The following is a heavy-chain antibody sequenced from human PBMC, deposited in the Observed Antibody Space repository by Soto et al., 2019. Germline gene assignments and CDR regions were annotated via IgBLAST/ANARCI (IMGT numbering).Heavy chain of an antibody. CDR2: IYYSGST. CDR3: ASPRWERGEYYYYVVDV. D-gene: IGHD1-26*01. J-gene: IGHJ6*02. V-gene: IGHV4-39*01. CDR1: GGSLSSSNYY. Sequence: PSETLSLTCTVSGGSLSSSNYYWGWIRQPPGKGLEWIGSIYYSGSTYYNPSLKSRVTISIDTSKNQFSLKLSSVTAADTAVYYCASPRWERGEYYYYVVDVWGQGTTVTVSS.